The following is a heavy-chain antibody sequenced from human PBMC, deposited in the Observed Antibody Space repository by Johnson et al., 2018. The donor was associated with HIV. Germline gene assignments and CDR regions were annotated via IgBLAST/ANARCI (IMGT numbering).Heavy chain of an antibody. CDR1: GFTLRNAW. CDR3: TVRGVLVGATTYDAFDI. CDR2: IKGKTDGGTQ. Sequence: EVQLVESGGGLVKPGGSLRLSGEASGFTLRNAWMSWFRRAPGKGREWVGGIKGKTDGGTQNTAAPWKAGFTISRDDSKNTLYLQMNSLKTEDTAVYYCTVRGVLVGATTYDAFDIWGQGTMVTVSS. D-gene: IGHD1-26*01. V-gene: IGHV3-15*01. J-gene: IGHJ3*02.